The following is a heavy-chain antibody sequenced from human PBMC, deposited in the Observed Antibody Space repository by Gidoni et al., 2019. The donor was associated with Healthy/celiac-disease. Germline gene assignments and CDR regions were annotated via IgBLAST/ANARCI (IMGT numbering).Heavy chain of an antibody. Sequence: QVQLQRWGAGLLKPSETLSLTCAVYGGSFRGYYWSRPRLPPGKGLEWIGEINHSASTNYNPSLKSRVTISVNASKNQFSLKLSSVTAADTAVYYCARDRRSMGGTGRLRYYYYGMDVWGQGTTVTVSS. D-gene: IGHD3-9*01. J-gene: IGHJ6*02. CDR3: ARDRRSMGGTGRLRYYYYGMDV. CDR2: INHSAST. V-gene: IGHV4-34*01. CDR1: GGSFRGYY.